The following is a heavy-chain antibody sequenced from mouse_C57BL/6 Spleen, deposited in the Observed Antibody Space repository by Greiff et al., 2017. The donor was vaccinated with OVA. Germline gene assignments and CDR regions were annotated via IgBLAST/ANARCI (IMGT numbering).Heavy chain of an antibody. V-gene: IGHV1-69*01. CDR3: ARKSNYDNAMDY. Sequence: QVQLKQPGAELVMPGASVKLSCKASGYTFTSYWMHWVKQRPGQGLEWIGEIDPSDSYTNYNQKFKGKSTLTVDKSSSTAYMQLSSRTSEDSAVYYCARKSNYDNAMDYWGQGTSVTVSS. D-gene: IGHD2-5*01. CDR2: IDPSDSYT. CDR1: GYTFTSYW. J-gene: IGHJ4*01.